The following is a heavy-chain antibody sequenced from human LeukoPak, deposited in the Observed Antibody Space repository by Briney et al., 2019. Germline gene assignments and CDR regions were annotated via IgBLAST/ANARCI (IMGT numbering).Heavy chain of an antibody. CDR3: ARVGYDYVWGSYRYDAFDI. CDR2: IYTSGST. J-gene: IGHJ3*02. CDR1: GGSISSYY. V-gene: IGHV4-4*07. D-gene: IGHD3-16*02. Sequence: SETLSLTCTVSGGSISSYYWSWIRQPAGKGLEWIGRIYTSGSTNYNPSLKSRVTMSVDTSKSQFSLKPSSVTAADTAVYYCARVGYDYVWGSYRYDAFDIWGQGTMVTVSS.